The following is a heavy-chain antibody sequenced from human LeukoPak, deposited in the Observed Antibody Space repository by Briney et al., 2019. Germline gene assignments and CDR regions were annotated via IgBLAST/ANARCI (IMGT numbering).Heavy chain of an antibody. V-gene: IGHV3-23*01. CDR1: GFTFSSYG. J-gene: IGHJ4*02. D-gene: IGHD3-22*01. CDR3: VARYYYDRPHPYHDY. Sequence: QTGGSLRLSCAASGFTFSSYGMSWVRQAPGKGLEWVSVITGGGGRSTYYADSVKGRCTLSRDNTKNTLYLQMNNLRAEDTAVYFCVARYYYDRPHPYHDYWGQGTLVTVSS. CDR2: ITGGGGRST.